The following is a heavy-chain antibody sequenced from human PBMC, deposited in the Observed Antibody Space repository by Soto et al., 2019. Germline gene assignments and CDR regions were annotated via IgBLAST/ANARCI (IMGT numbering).Heavy chain of an antibody. J-gene: IGHJ6*02. V-gene: IGHV1-69*13. CDR2: IIPIFGTA. Sequence: GASVKVSCKASGGTFSSYAISWVRQAPGQGLEWKRGIIPIFGTANYAQKIQGRVTITADESTSTAYMEQSSLRSEDTAVDNCARGGSGDYLWVYYGMDVWGQGTTVTVSS. CDR3: ARGGSGDYLWVYYGMDV. CDR1: GGTFSSYA. D-gene: IGHD4-17*01.